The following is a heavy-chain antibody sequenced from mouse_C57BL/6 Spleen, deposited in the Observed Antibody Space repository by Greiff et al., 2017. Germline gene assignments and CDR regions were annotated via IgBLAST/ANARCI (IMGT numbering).Heavy chain of an antibody. CDR2: INYDGSST. V-gene: IGHV5-16*01. D-gene: IGHD2-1*01. Sequence: EVKLVESEGGLVQPGSSMKLSCTASGFTFSDYYMAWVRQVPEKGLEWVANINYDGSSTYYLDSLKSRFIISRDNAKNILYLQMSSLKSEDTATYYCARNNGNYERGAMDDWGQGTSVTVSS. J-gene: IGHJ4*01. CDR3: ARNNGNYERGAMDD. CDR1: GFTFSDYY.